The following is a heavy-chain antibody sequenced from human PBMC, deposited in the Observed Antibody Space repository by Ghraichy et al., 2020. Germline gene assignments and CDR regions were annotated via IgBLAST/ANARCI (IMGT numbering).Heavy chain of an antibody. J-gene: IGHJ6*02. Sequence: SETLSLTCTVSGGSISSYYWSWIRQPAGKGLEWIGRIYTSGSTNYNPSLKSRVTMSVDTSKNQFSLKLSSVTAADTAVYYCARDLDSNPDRGYYYGMDVWGQGTTVTVSS. CDR1: GGSISSYY. V-gene: IGHV4-4*07. CDR2: IYTSGST. CDR3: ARDLDSNPDRGYYYGMDV. D-gene: IGHD4-11*01.